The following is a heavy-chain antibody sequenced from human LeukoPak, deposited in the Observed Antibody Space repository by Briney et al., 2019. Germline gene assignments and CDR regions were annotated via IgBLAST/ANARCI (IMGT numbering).Heavy chain of an antibody. CDR2: INHSGST. J-gene: IGHJ3*02. D-gene: IGHD3-10*01. V-gene: IGHV4-34*01. CDR3: ARGRTIWFGECNAFDI. Sequence: SETLSLTCAVYGGSFSGYYRGWIRQPPGKGLEWIGEINHSGSTNYNPSLKSRVTISVDTSKNQFSLKLSSVTAADTAVYYCARGRTIWFGECNAFDIWGQGTMVTVSS. CDR1: GGSFSGYY.